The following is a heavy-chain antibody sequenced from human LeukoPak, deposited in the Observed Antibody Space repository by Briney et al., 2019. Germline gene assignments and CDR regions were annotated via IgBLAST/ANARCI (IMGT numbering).Heavy chain of an antibody. CDR2: IHYSGSI. CDR1: GGYFSGYY. CDR3: SRGTDAYKCGNS. V-gene: IGHV4-34*01. Sequence: SETLFLTCAVYGGYFSGYYWAWIRQPTGKGLEWIGEIHYSGSINYNPSLKSRVTISADTSNNHFSLKVNSVTAADTAVYYCSRGTDAYKCGNSWGQGTLVTVSS. D-gene: IGHD5-24*01. J-gene: IGHJ4*02.